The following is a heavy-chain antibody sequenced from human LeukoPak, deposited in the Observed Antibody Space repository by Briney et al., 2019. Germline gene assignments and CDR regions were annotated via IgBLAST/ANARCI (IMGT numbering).Heavy chain of an antibody. Sequence: GGSLRLSCEGSGFSFSTYGIHWVRQAPGKGLEWLAVISYDGSKKYYVDSVKGRFTVSGDNSQNTLYLQMNSLRPEDTALYYCAKEPIAGMIYAIQGLVYWGQGTLVTVSS. D-gene: IGHD2-8*01. CDR2: ISYDGSKK. CDR1: GFSFSTYG. J-gene: IGHJ4*02. V-gene: IGHV3-30*18. CDR3: AKEPIAGMIYAIQGLVY.